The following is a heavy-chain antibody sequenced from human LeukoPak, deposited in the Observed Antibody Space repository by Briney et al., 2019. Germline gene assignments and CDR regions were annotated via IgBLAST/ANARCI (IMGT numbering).Heavy chain of an antibody. CDR1: GFTFDDYA. CDR3: AKDLSSAITSALVLDV. V-gene: IGHV3-9*01. D-gene: IGHD3-22*01. Sequence: GGSLRLSCKVSGFTFDDYAMHWVRQVPGKGLEWVSGITWNRDNIGYGDSVKGRFTVSRDNVKNVLYLQMKSLRPEDTALYYCAKDLSSAITSALVLDVWGQGTTVIVSS. CDR2: ITWNRDNI. J-gene: IGHJ6*02.